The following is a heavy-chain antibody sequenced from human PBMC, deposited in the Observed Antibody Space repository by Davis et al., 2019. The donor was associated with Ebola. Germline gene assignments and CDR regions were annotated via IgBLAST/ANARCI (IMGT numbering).Heavy chain of an antibody. D-gene: IGHD6-6*01. V-gene: IGHV3-21*01. CDR1: GFTFDDYA. J-gene: IGHJ6*02. CDR3: ARGVWTTYGMDV. Sequence: GESLKISCAASGFTFDDYAMHWVRQAPGKGLEWVSSISSSSSYIYYADSVKGRFTISRDNAKNSLYLQMNSLRAEDTAVYYCARGVWTTYGMDVWGQGTTVTVSS. CDR2: ISSSSSYI.